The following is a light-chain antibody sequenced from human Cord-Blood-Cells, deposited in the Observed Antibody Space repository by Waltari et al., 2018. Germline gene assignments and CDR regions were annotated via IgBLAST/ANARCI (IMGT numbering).Light chain of an antibody. J-gene: IGLJ2*01. Sequence: QSALTQPASVSGSPGQSITISCTGTSSDVGSYNLVSWYQQHPGKAPKLMIYEGSKRPSGVSNRLSGSKSGNTASRTSSGLQAEDEADYYCCSYAGSSTFVVFGGGTKLTVL. V-gene: IGLV2-23*03. CDR2: EGS. CDR1: SSDVGSYNL. CDR3: CSYAGSSTFVV.